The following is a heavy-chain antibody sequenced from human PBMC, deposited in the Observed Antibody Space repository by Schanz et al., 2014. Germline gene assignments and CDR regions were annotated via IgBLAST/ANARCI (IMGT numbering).Heavy chain of an antibody. CDR1: GFTFSSYW. D-gene: IGHD3-10*01. CDR2: IKSDGSST. J-gene: IGHJ4*02. CDR3: ARIGGSVFDY. V-gene: IGHV3-74*02. Sequence: EVQLAESGGGLVQPGGSLRLSCAASGFTFSSYWMHWVRQVPGKGLGWVSRIKSDGSSTSYADSGKGRFTISRDNAKTTLYLQMNSLRAEGTAVYYCARIGGSVFDYWAQGTLVTVSS.